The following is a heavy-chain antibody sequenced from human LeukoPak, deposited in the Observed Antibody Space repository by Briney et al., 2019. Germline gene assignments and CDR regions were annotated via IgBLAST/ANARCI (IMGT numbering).Heavy chain of an antibody. D-gene: IGHD4-17*01. V-gene: IGHV3-23*01. CDR2: INGSGGRT. CDR3: ATPPTVTRNY. CDR1: GFTFSSYA. J-gene: IGHJ4*02. Sequence: GGSLRLSCAASGFTFSSYAMSWVRQAPGKGLGWVSSINGSGGRTHYAYSVRGRFTISRDNSKNTLYLQMDSLRAEDTAVYYCATPPTVTRNYWGQGTLVTVSS.